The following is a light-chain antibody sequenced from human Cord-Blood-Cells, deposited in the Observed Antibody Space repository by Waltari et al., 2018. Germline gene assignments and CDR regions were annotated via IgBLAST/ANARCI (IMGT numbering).Light chain of an antibody. Sequence: QSALTQPRSVSGSPGQSVTISCTGTSSDVGGYNYVSWYQQHPGKAPKLMIYDVSKRPSGVPDRFSGSKSCNTASLTISGLQAEDEAEYYCCSYAGSYTWVFGGGTKLTVL. CDR1: SSDVGGYNY. CDR3: CSYAGSYTWV. J-gene: IGLJ3*02. V-gene: IGLV2-11*01. CDR2: DVS.